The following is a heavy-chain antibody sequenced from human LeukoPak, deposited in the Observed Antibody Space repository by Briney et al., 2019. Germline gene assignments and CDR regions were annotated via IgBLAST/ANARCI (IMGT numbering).Heavy chain of an antibody. D-gene: IGHD4-17*01. V-gene: IGHV3-23*01. J-gene: IGHJ6*02. CDR3: AKADYGSTPYYYGMDV. Sequence: PGGSLRLSCAASGFTFSSYAMSWVRQAPGKGLEWVSVTSGSGGSTYYADSVKGRFTISRDNSKNTLYLQMNSLRAEDTAVYYCAKADYGSTPYYYGMDVWGQGTTVTVSS. CDR2: TSGSGGST. CDR1: GFTFSSYA.